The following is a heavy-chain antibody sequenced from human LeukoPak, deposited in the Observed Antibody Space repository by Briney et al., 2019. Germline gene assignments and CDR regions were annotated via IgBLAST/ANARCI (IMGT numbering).Heavy chain of an antibody. CDR1: GFTFDRYT. CDR3: AKELDTMFFDY. Sequence: PGGSLRLSSATSGFTFDRYTIHWVRQAPGKGLEWVSLAGWAGGTTYYSDSVRGRFTISRDSGKNSVYLQMNSLTTDDTAFYFCAKELDTMFFDYWGQGALVTVSS. V-gene: IGHV3-43*01. D-gene: IGHD3-10*02. J-gene: IGHJ4*02. CDR2: AGWAGGTT.